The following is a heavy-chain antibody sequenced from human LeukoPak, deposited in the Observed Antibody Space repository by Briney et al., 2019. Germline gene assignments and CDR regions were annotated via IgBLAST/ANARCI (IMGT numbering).Heavy chain of an antibody. J-gene: IGHJ2*01. CDR3: ARPKHYYGSGTSDWYFDL. CDR1: GGSISSYY. V-gene: IGHV4-59*08. Sequence: SETLSLTCTVSGGSISSYYWSWIRQPPGKGLEWIGYIYYSGSTNYNPSLKSRVTISVDTSKNQFSLKLSSVTAADTAVYYCARPKHYYGSGTSDWYFDLWGRGTLVTVSS. D-gene: IGHD3-10*01. CDR2: IYYSGST.